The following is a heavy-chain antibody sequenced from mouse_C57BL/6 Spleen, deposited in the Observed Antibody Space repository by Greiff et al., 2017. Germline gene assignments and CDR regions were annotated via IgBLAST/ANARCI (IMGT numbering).Heavy chain of an antibody. CDR2: IYPGSGST. D-gene: IGHD1-1*01. CDR1: GYTFTSYW. CDR3: AREGTVGAPGFAY. J-gene: IGHJ3*01. V-gene: IGHV1-55*01. Sequence: VQLQQSGAELVKPGASVKMSCKASGYTFTSYWITWVKQRPGQGLAWIGDIYPGSGSTNYNAKFKSKATLTVDTSSSTAYMQLSSRTSEDSAVYYCAREGTVGAPGFAYWGQGTLVTVSA.